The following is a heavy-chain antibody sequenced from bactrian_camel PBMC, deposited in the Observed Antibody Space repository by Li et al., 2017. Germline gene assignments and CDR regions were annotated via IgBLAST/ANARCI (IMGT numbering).Heavy chain of an antibody. D-gene: IGHD2*01. CDR1: GYMYSKYT. CDR3: AARTIRTRGHSGNWAAAPEWKH. CDR2: ADEERRT. V-gene: IGHV3S53*01. Sequence: QVQLVESGGRSVQTGGSLRPSCVASGYMYSKYTMAWVRQAPGKDREGVAAADEERRTSYADSVKGRFTISKDNAKNTVYLQMNALKPEDSATYYCAARTIRTRGHSGNWAAAPEWKHWGQGTQVTVS. J-gene: IGHJ4*01.